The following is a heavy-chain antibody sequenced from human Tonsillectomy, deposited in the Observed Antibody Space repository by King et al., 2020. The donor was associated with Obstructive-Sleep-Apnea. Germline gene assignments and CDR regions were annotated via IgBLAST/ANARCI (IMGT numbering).Heavy chain of an antibody. D-gene: IGHD3/OR15-3a*01. V-gene: IGHV3-30*04. J-gene: IGHJ4*02. CDR1: GFSFSSYP. CDR3: VRNDFGDY. CDR2: ISYVASNK. Sequence: VQLVESGGGVVQPGRALRLSCAASGFSFSSYPMHWVRPTPGKGLEWVAVISYVASNKYYADSVKGRFTIYRDNSKNTLYLHINSLRPDYTAVFYCVRNDFGDYWGQGTLVTVSS.